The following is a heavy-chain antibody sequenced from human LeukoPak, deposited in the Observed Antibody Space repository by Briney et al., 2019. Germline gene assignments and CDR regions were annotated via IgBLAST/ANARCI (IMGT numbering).Heavy chain of an antibody. J-gene: IGHJ5*02. CDR3: AREDSGTSGYVFDP. CDR1: GGSVNNYY. D-gene: IGHD3-22*01. V-gene: IGHV4-59*02. Sequence: SETLSLTCIVSGGSVNNYYWSWIRQPPGKGLEWIGNVYHSGSTSYNPSLKSRVTISRDTSKNQFSLRLTSVTAADTAVYYCAREDSGTSGYVFDPWGQGTLVTVSS. CDR2: VYHSGST.